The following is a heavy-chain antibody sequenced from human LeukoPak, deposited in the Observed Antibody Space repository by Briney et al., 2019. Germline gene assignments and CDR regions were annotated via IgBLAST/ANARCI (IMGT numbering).Heavy chain of an antibody. V-gene: IGHV3-15*01. Sequence: PGGSLRLSCAASGFTFSNAWMSWVRQAPGKGPEWVGRIKSKTDGGTTDYAAPVKGRFTISRDDSKNTLYLQMNSLKTEDTAVYYCTTGYCSGGSCYQYYFDYWGQGTLVTVSS. CDR1: GFTFSNAW. CDR3: TTGYCSGGSCYQYYFDY. J-gene: IGHJ4*02. D-gene: IGHD2-15*01. CDR2: IKSKTDGGTT.